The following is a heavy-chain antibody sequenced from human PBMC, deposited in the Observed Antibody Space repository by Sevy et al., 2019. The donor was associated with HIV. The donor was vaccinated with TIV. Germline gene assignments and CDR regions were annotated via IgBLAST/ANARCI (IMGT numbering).Heavy chain of an antibody. V-gene: IGHV4-34*01. J-gene: IGHJ4*02. CDR2: VSQSGSA. CDR3: ARGPLFSGEYCSGSACPTIDY. D-gene: IGHD2-15*01. Sequence: SETLSLTCGVSGVSFSDYYWAWIRQSPGKGLEWIGEVSQSGSANYNPSLRSRVIMSLDTSNNHFSLELTSMTAADTAVYYCARGPLFSGEYCSGSACPTIDYWGQGTLVTVSS. CDR1: GVSFSDYY.